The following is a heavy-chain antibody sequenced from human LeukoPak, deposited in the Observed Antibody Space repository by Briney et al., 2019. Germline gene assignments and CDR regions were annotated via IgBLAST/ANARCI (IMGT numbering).Heavy chain of an antibody. J-gene: IGHJ4*02. CDR1: GYSFTSYW. Sequence: GASLQISCKGSGYSFTSYWIGWVRQMPGKGLEWMGIIYPGDSDTRYSPSFQGQVTISADKSISTAYLQWSSLKASDTAMYYCARQRYSSGWPGLEGYWGQGTLVTVSS. CDR3: ARQRYSSGWPGLEGY. V-gene: IGHV5-51*01. D-gene: IGHD6-19*01. CDR2: IYPGDSDT.